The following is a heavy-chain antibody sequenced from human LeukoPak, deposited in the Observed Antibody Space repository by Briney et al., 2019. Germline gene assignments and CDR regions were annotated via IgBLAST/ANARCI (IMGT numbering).Heavy chain of an antibody. Sequence: GGSLRLSCAVSGFTFTSYAISWVRQAPGKGLEWVSTISGGANRTYYADSVKGRFTLSRDKSKNTVYLQMDSLRAEDTAVYYCARGGISSYDFWSGYLPGWFDPWGQGTLVTVSS. CDR2: ISGGANRT. CDR1: GFTFTSYA. CDR3: ARGGISSYDFWSGYLPGWFDP. V-gene: IGHV3-23*01. J-gene: IGHJ5*02. D-gene: IGHD3-3*01.